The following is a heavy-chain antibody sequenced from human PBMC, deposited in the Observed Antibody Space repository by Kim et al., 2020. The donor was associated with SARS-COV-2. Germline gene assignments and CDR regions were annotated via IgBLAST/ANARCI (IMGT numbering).Heavy chain of an antibody. CDR2: INAGNGNT. Sequence: ASVKVSCKASGYTFTSYAMHWVRQAPGQRLEWMGWINAGNGNTKYSQKFQDRVTITRDTSASTAYMELSRLRSEDTAVFYCASGDPYSSSWQTYDAFDIWGQGTMVTVSS. CDR3: ASGDPYSSSWQTYDAFDI. D-gene: IGHD6-13*01. J-gene: IGHJ3*02. CDR1: GYTFTSYA. V-gene: IGHV1-3*01.